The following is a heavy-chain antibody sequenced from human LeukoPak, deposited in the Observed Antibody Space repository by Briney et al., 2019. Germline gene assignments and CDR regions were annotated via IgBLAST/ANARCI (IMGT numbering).Heavy chain of an antibody. Sequence: SETLSLTCAVSGYSISSGYYWGWIRQPPGKGLEWIGSIYHSGSTYYNPSLKSRVTISVDTSKNQFSLKLNSVTAADTAVYYCARMAVAARLDYWGQGTLVTVSS. V-gene: IGHV4-38-2*01. CDR3: ARMAVAARLDY. CDR2: IYHSGST. J-gene: IGHJ4*02. CDR1: GYSISSGYY. D-gene: IGHD6-19*01.